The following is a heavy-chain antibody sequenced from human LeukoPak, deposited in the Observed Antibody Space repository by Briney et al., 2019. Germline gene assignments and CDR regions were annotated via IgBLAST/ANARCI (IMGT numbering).Heavy chain of an antibody. J-gene: IGHJ4*02. CDR2: VYSSGGT. V-gene: IGHV4-59*01. Sequence: PSETLSLTCSVSGDSISYYYWTWIRQPPGKGLEWIGYVYSSGGTNYNPSLKSRVTMSIDTSKNQFSLELRSVTAADTAVYFCARERSGLGYFDYWGQGALVTVSS. CDR3: ARERSGLGYFDY. CDR1: GDSISYYY. D-gene: IGHD3-10*01.